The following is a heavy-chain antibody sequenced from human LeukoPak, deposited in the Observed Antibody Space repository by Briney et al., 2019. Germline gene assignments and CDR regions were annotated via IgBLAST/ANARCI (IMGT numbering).Heavy chain of an antibody. CDR2: ITGSGGST. D-gene: IGHD3-3*01. J-gene: IGHJ6*02. CDR3: AKDGPLLRFSDGMDV. V-gene: IGHV3-23*01. Sequence: PGGSLRLSCAASGFTFSSYGMHWVRQSPGKGLEWVSAITGSGGSTYYADSVKGRFTISRDNSKNTLYLQMNSLRAEDTAVYYCAKDGPLLRFSDGMDVWGQGTTVTVSS. CDR1: GFTFSSYG.